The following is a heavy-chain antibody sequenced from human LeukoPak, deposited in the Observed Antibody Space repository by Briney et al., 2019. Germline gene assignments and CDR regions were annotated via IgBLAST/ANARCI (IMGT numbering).Heavy chain of an antibody. D-gene: IGHD3-3*01. J-gene: IGHJ6*03. V-gene: IGHV3-66*01. Sequence: GGSLRLSCAASGFTFSSYSMNWVRQAPGKGLEWVSIIYSDGSTYYADSVKGRFTISRDNSKNTLYLQMNSLRAEDTAVYYCARDGPVTIFGVVIINYYYYYMDVWGKGTTVTVSS. CDR2: IYSDGST. CDR3: ARDGPVTIFGVVIINYYYYYMDV. CDR1: GFTFSSYS.